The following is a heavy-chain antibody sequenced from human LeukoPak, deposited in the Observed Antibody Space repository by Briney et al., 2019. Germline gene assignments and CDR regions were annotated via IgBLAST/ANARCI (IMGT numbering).Heavy chain of an antibody. J-gene: IGHJ4*02. V-gene: IGHV4-31*03. CDR2: IYYSGST. Sequence: KASQTLSLTCTVSGGSISSGGYYWSWIRQQPGKGLEWIGYIYYSGSTYYNPSLKSRVTISVDTSKNQFSLKLSSVTAADTAVYYCAREAQAHYGGDFWGQGTLVTVSS. D-gene: IGHD4-23*01. CDR3: AREAQAHYGGDF. CDR1: GGSISSGGYY.